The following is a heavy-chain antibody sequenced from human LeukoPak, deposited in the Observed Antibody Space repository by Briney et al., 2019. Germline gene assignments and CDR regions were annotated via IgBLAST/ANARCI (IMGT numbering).Heavy chain of an antibody. V-gene: IGHV3-30*18. CDR3: AKDRLGALYYFDSSGYYRLDY. CDR1: EFTFSSYG. CDR2: ISYDGSNK. D-gene: IGHD3-22*01. Sequence: PGGSLRLSRAASEFTFSSYGMRWVRQAPGKGLEWVAVISYDGSNKYYADTVKGRFTISRDNSNNTLYLQMNSLRAEDTAVYYCAKDRLGALYYFDSSGYYRLDYWGQGTLVTVSS. J-gene: IGHJ4*02.